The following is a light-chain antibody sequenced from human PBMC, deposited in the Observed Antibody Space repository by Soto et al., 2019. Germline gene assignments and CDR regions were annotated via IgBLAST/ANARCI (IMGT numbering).Light chain of an antibody. Sequence: QSVLTQPPSASGTPGQRVTISCSGSSSNIGSNTVNWYQQLPGTAPKLLIYSNNQRPSGISHRFSGSKSGNTASLTISGLRAEDEADYYCSSYTRQYTPSYVFGTGTKVTVL. CDR3: SSYTRQYTPSYV. J-gene: IGLJ1*01. CDR1: SSNIGSNT. CDR2: SNN. V-gene: IGLV1-44*01.